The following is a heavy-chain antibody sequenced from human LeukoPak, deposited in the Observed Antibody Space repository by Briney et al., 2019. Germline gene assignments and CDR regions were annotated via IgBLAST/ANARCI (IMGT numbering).Heavy chain of an antibody. D-gene: IGHD6-19*01. CDR3: ARGGEQWLVYYYYYMDV. CDR2: ISYDGSNK. V-gene: IGHV3-30*01. J-gene: IGHJ6*03. CDR1: GFTFSSYA. Sequence: GRSLRLSCAASGFTFSSYAMHWVRQAPGKGLEWVAVISYDGSNKYYADSVKGRFTISRDNSKNTLYLQMNSLRAEDTAVYYCARGGEQWLVYYYYYMDVWGKGTTVTVSS.